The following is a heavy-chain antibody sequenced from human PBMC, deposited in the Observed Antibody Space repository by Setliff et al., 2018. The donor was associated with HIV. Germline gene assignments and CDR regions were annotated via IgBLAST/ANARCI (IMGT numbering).Heavy chain of an antibody. V-gene: IGHV4-39*07. J-gene: IGHJ4*01. D-gene: IGHD3-22*01. CDR3: ARDPHYFDTSGYYSYFYFDY. CDR2: INYGGAP. CDR1: TDSLSSSTNH. Sequence: SETLSLTCTVSTDSLSSSTNHWGWIRQPPGKGLEWIGNINYGGAPYYNPSLKSRVTISIDTSKSHFSLKLTSVTAADTAVYFCARDPHYFDTSGYYSYFYFDYWGHGTLVTVSS.